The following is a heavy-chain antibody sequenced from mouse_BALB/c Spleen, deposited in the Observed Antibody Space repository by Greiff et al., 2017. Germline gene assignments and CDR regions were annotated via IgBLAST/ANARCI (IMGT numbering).Heavy chain of an antibody. CDR1: GFTFSSFG. CDR3: ARTYRYDVAWFAY. V-gene: IGHV5-17*02. Sequence: EVMLVESGGGLVQPGGSRKLSCAASGFTFSSFGMHWVRQAPEKGLEWVAYISSGSSTIYYADTVKGRFTISRDNPKNTLFLQMTSLRSEDTAMYYCARTYRYDVAWFAYWGQGTLVTVSA. CDR2: ISSGSSTI. D-gene: IGHD2-14*01. J-gene: IGHJ3*01.